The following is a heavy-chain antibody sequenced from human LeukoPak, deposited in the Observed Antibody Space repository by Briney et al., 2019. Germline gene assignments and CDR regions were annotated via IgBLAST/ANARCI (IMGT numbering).Heavy chain of an antibody. J-gene: IGHJ4*02. CDR2: IIPIFGTA. Sequence: VASVKVSCKASGGTFSSYAISWVRQAPGQGLEWMGGIIPIFGTANYAQKFQGRVTITADESTSTAYMELSSLRSEDTAVYYCARDTYGTADYWGQGTLVTVSS. V-gene: IGHV1-69*13. CDR3: ARDTYGTADY. D-gene: IGHD3-16*01. CDR1: GGTFSSYA.